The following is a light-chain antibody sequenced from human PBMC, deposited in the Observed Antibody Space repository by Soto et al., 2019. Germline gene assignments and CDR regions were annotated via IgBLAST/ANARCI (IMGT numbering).Light chain of an antibody. CDR3: QQYNNWPTT. CDR2: SAS. Sequence: EIVMTQSPATLSVSPGERATLSCRASQSVNSDLAWFQQNPGQGPRLLIYSASTRATGTPARFSGSGSGTEFTLTISSLQSEDFAIYFCQQYNNWPTTFGPGTKVDFK. V-gene: IGKV3-15*01. CDR1: QSVNSD. J-gene: IGKJ3*01.